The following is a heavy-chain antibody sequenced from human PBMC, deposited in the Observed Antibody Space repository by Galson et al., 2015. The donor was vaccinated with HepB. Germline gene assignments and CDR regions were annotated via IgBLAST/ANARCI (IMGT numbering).Heavy chain of an antibody. CDR1: GFAISNYW. CDR2: IKSDGTSI. J-gene: IGHJ5*02. CDR3: TRVQTGNYGRFDP. Sequence: SLRLSCAASGFAISNYWMHWVRQVPGKGLVWVSRIKSDGTSITYADSVMGRFTISRDNARNMVFLQMNGLRAEDTAIYYCTRVQTGNYGRFDPWGQGTLVTVSS. D-gene: IGHD4-17*01. V-gene: IGHV3-74*01.